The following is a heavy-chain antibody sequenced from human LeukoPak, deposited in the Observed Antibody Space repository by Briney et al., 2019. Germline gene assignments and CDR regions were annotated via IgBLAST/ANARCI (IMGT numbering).Heavy chain of an antibody. D-gene: IGHD2-2*01. V-gene: IGHV3-33*01. Sequence: PGGSLRLSCAASGFTFSSYGMHWVRQAPGKGLEWVAVIWYDGSNKYYADSVKGRFTISRDNSKNTLYLQMNSLRAEDTAVYYCARLRVPAAPEGAFDIWGQGTMVTVSS. CDR2: IWYDGSNK. J-gene: IGHJ3*02. CDR3: ARLRVPAAPEGAFDI. CDR1: GFTFSSYG.